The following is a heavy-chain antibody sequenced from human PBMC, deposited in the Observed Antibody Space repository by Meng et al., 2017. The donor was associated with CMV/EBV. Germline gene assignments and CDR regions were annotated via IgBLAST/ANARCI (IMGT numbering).Heavy chain of an antibody. Sequence: GESLKISCAASGFTFSSYAMSWVRQAPGKGLEWVSVIFSGGGSTYYAESVKGRFTISRDNSENTLYLQMNSLGAEDTAVYYCVKARSTTCSCPGNWGLGTLVTVSS. CDR1: GFTFSSYA. V-gene: IGHV3-23*03. CDR2: IFSGGGST. CDR3: VKARSTTCSCPGN. D-gene: IGHD6-13*01. J-gene: IGHJ4*02.